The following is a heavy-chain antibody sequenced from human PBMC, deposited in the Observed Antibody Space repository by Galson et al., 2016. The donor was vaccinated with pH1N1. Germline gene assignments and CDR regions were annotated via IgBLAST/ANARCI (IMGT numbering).Heavy chain of an antibody. D-gene: IGHD4-17*01. J-gene: IGHJ4*02. Sequence: SCKASGYTFTSYGISWVRQAPGQGLEWMGWISAYNGNTNYAQKLQGRVTMTTDTSTSTAYMELRSLRSDDTAVYYCARRLYGDYVDYFDYWGQGTLVTVSS. CDR1: GYTFTSYG. CDR2: ISAYNGNT. CDR3: ARRLYGDYVDYFDY. V-gene: IGHV1-18*01.